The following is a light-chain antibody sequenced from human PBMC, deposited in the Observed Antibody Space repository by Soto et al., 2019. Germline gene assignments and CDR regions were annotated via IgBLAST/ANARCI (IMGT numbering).Light chain of an antibody. V-gene: IGLV2-14*01. CDR2: AVN. Sequence: QSALTQPASVSASPGQSIFISCTGTSEDIGAYDYVSWYQQHPGKAPKLILYAVNDRPSGVSSRFSGSKSGNTASLTISGVQPDDEADYYCSSYRSSDPLEVFGTVPKVTVL. J-gene: IGLJ1*01. CDR1: SEDIGAYDY. CDR3: SSYRSSDPLEV.